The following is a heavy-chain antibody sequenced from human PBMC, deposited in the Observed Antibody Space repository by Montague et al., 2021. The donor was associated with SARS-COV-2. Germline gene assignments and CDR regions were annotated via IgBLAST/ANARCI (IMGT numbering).Heavy chain of an antibody. CDR2: IFGGGST. J-gene: IGHJ6*02. D-gene: IGHD1-26*01. V-gene: IGHV3-66*01. CDR1: GFTVSRNY. CDR3: GKGGTSYFYGMDV. Sequence: SLRLSCAASGFTVSRNYMGWVRQAPGKGLEWVSVIFGGGSTNYADSVKGRFTISRDISQNTLYLQMNSLRAEDMAVYYCGKGGTSYFYGMDVWGQGTTVAVSS.